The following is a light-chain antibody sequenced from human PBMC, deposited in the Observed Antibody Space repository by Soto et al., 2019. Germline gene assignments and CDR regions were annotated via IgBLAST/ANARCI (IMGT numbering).Light chain of an antibody. J-gene: IGKJ4*01. Sequence: EIVLTQSPGTLYLSPGERATLSCRASQSVSSSYLAWYQQKPGQAPRLLIYGASSRATGIPDRFSGSGSGTEFTLTISRLEPEDFAVYYCQQYGSSPPITFGGGTKVEIK. CDR2: GAS. V-gene: IGKV3-20*01. CDR3: QQYGSSPPIT. CDR1: QSVSSSY.